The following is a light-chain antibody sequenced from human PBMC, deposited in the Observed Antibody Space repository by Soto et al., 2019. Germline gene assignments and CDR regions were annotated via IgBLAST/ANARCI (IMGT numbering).Light chain of an antibody. CDR2: AAS. J-gene: IGKJ1*01. Sequence: AIRMTQSPSSRSASTGDRVTISCSASQGVSSNLAWYQQKPGKAPMLLIYAASTLQSWIPSRFSGSGSGTDFTLTSSCLQSEDFATYYCQQYYSYPRTFGQGPKVEIK. V-gene: IGKV1-8*01. CDR3: QQYYSYPRT. CDR1: QGVSSN.